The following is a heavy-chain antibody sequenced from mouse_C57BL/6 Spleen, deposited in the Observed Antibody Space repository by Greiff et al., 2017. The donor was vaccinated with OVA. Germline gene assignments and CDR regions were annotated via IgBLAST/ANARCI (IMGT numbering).Heavy chain of an antibody. CDR3: ARYYYGSSYFDY. CDR2: IYPGDGDT. J-gene: IGHJ2*01. Sequence: VQRVESGPELVKPGASVKISCKASGYAFSSSWMNWVEQRPGKGLEWIGRIYPGDGDTNYTGKFKGTATLTADKSSSTAYMQLSSLTSEDSAVYFCARYYYGSSYFDYWGQGTTLTVSS. D-gene: IGHD1-1*01. V-gene: IGHV1-82*01. CDR1: GYAFSSSW.